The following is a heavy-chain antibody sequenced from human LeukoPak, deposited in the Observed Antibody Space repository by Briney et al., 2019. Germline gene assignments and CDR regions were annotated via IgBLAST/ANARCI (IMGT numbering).Heavy chain of an antibody. V-gene: IGHV1-18*04. CDR2: ISAYNGNT. J-gene: IGHJ6*04. CDR1: GYAFTSYG. D-gene: IGHD3-10*01. CDR3: ARGAMVRGVTGMDV. Sequence: ASVKVSCKASGYAFTSYGISWVRQAPGQGLEWMGWISAYNGNTNYAQKLQGRVTMTTDTSTSTAYMELRSLRSDDTAVYYCARGAMVRGVTGMDVWGKGTTVTVSS.